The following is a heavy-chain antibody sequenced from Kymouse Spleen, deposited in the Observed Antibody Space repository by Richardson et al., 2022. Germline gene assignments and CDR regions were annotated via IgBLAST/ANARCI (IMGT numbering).Heavy chain of an antibody. V-gene: IGHV3-33*01. D-gene: IGHD1-26*01. CDR2: IWYDGSNK. J-gene: IGHJ6*02. Sequence: QVQLVESGGGVVQPGRSLRLSCAASGFTFSSYGMHWVRQAPGKGLEWVAVIWYDGSNKYYADSVKGRFTISRDNSKNTLYLQMNSLRAEDTAVYYCARCIVGATDGYYYYGMDVWGQGTTVTVSS. CDR3: ARCIVGATDGYYYYGMDV. CDR1: GFTFSSYG.